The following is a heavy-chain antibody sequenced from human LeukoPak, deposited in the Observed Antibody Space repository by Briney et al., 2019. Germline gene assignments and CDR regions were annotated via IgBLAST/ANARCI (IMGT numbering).Heavy chain of an antibody. CDR1: GFTFSTYW. D-gene: IGHD4-11*01. Sequence: PGGSLRLSCSASGFTFSTYWMSWIRQAPGKGLEWVSVIYSDGRTYYADSVKGRFTISRDNSKNTLYLQMNSLRGEDTAVYYCARAHSNNPGFFDYWGQGTLVTVSS. CDR3: ARAHSNNPGFFDY. CDR2: IYSDGRT. J-gene: IGHJ4*02. V-gene: IGHV3-53*01.